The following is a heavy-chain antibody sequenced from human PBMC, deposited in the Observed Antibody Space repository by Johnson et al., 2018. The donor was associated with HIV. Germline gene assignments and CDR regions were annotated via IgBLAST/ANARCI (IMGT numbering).Heavy chain of an antibody. Sequence: QVQLVESGGGVVQPGRSLRLSCAASGFTFSSYAMHWVRQAPGKGLEWVAVISYDGSDKYYADSVKGRFTISRDNATNSLFLQMNIVRDEDTAVYYCVRGGAVAPSSGFDIWGQGTKVTVSS. D-gene: IGHD6-19*01. CDR3: VRGGAVAPSSGFDI. J-gene: IGHJ3*02. CDR1: GFTFSSYA. V-gene: IGHV3-30*04. CDR2: ISYDGSDK.